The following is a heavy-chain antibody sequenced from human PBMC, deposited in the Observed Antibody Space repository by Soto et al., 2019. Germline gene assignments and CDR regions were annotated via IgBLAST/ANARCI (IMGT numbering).Heavy chain of an antibody. Sequence: GGSLRLSCAASGFTFSSYGMHWVRQAPGKGLEWVAVIWYDGSNKYYADSVKGRFTISRDNSKNTLYLQMNSLRAEDTAVYYCARGGYCSGGSCRNYYGMDVWGQGTTVTVSS. CDR1: GFTFSSYG. CDR3: ARGGYCSGGSCRNYYGMDV. D-gene: IGHD2-15*01. J-gene: IGHJ6*02. CDR2: IWYDGSNK. V-gene: IGHV3-33*01.